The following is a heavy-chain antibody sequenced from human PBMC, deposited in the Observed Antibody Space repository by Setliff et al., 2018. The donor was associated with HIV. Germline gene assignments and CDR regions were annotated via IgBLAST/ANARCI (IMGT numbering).Heavy chain of an antibody. V-gene: IGHV5-51*01. D-gene: IGHD3-10*01. CDR1: GYSFTNYW. CDR2: IYPIDSDT. J-gene: IGHJ4*02. Sequence: PGESLKISCKGSGYSFTNYWVGWVRQMPGRGLEWMGIIYPIDSDTKYSPSFWGRVTISVDKSTNTAYLHWNSLRPADTAMYYCGRSGKSGELYAYWGQGTQVT. CDR3: GRSGKSGELYAY.